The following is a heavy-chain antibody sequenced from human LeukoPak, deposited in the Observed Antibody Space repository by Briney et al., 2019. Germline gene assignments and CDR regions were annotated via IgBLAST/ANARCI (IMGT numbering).Heavy chain of an antibody. Sequence: PSETLSLTCAVYGGSFSGYYWSWIRQPPGKGLEWIGEINHSGSTNYNPSLKSRVTISVDTSKNQFPLKLSSVTAADTAVYYCAREAVLRFLEWLFPRAWFDPWGQGTLVTVSS. D-gene: IGHD3-3*01. CDR3: AREAVLRFLEWLFPRAWFDP. V-gene: IGHV4-34*01. J-gene: IGHJ5*02. CDR2: INHSGST. CDR1: GGSFSGYY.